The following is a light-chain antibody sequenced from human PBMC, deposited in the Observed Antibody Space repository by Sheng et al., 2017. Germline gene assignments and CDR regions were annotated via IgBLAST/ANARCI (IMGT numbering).Light chain of an antibody. CDR2: DTS. CDR1: QDINTY. CDR3: QQYGYPLYT. V-gene: IGKV1-33*01. Sequence: DIQMTQSPSSLSASVGDRVTITCQASQDINTYLNWFQKKPGKAPKLLIYDTSNLETGVPSRFSGSRSGTDFTLTISSLQPEDIATYYCQQYGYPLYTFGQGTKLEIK. J-gene: IGKJ2*01.